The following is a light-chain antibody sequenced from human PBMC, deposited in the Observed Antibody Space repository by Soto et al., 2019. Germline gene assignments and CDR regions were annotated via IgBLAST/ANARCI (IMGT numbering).Light chain of an antibody. CDR3: QQYGSSLPVT. Sequence: ETVLTQSRGTLSLSPGERATHSCRASESISSSYLAWYQQKPGQAPRLLIYGASSGATGIPDRFSGSGSGTDFTLTISRLEPEDFAVYYCQQYGSSLPVTFGGGTK. CDR1: ESISSSY. J-gene: IGKJ4*01. CDR2: GAS. V-gene: IGKV3-20*01.